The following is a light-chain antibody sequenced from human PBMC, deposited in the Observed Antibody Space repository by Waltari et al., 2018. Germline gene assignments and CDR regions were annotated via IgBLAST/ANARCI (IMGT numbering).Light chain of an antibody. CDR2: GVN. V-gene: IGLV2-23*02. CDR3: SSYAGSVV. J-gene: IGLJ3*02. CDR1: SSDIGSYNV. Sequence: QSALTQPASVSGSRGQSITISCTGSSSDIGSYNVVSWYQHHPGKAPKLLVYGVNNPPSGVANRFSGSKSGNTASLTISGLQAEDEADYYCSSYAGSVVFGGGTKLTVL.